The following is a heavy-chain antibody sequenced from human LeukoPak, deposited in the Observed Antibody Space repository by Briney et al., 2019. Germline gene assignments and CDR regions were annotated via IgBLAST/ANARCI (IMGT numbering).Heavy chain of an antibody. CDR2: IYYSGST. CDR1: GGSMTSTSYY. D-gene: IGHD3-10*01. CDR3: ARTARWFGETD. V-gene: IGHV4-39*01. Sequence: PSETLSLTCSVSGGSMTSTSYYWGWIRQPPGKGLEWIGSIYYSGSTYYNPSLKSRVTISVDTSKNQFSLKLSSVTAADTAVYYCARTARWFGETDWGQGTLVTVSS. J-gene: IGHJ4*02.